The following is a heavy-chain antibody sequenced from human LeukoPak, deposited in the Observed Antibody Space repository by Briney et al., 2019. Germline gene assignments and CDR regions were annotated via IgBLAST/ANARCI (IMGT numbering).Heavy chain of an antibody. D-gene: IGHD3-22*01. J-gene: IGHJ4*02. CDR1: GGSISSYY. Sequence: SETLSLTCTVSGGSISSYYWSWIRQPPGKGLEWIGYIHYSGSTNYNPSLKSRVTISVDTSKNQFSLKVSSVTAADTAVYYCARHSSTYYRLDYWGQGTLVSVSS. CDR2: IHYSGST. V-gene: IGHV4-59*08. CDR3: ARHSSTYYRLDY.